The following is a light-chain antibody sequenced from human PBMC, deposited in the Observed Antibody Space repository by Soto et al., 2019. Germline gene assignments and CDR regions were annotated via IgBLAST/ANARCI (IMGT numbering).Light chain of an antibody. CDR1: QSVSNSY. CDR2: GAS. Sequence: EIVLTQSPGTVSLSPGERATLSCRASQSVSNSYLAWYQQKPDQAPRLLIYGASSRATGIPDRFSGSGSGTDFTLTISRLEPEDFAVYYCQQYGSSVLTFGGGTKVEIK. CDR3: QQYGSSVLT. V-gene: IGKV3-20*01. J-gene: IGKJ4*01.